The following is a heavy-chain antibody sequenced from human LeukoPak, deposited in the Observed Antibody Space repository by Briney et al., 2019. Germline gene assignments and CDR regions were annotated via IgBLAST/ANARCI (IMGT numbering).Heavy chain of an antibody. V-gene: IGHV3-30*18. CDR1: AFTFSSHG. J-gene: IGHJ4*02. Sequence: GGSLRLTCAASAFTFSSHGMHWVRQAPGKGLEWVAVISYDGSNKYYADSVKGRFTISRDNSKNTLYLQMNSLRAEDTALYYCAKDPRPYDRSGYWRSWGQGTLVTVSS. CDR2: ISYDGSNK. CDR3: AKDPRPYDRSGYWRS. D-gene: IGHD3-22*01.